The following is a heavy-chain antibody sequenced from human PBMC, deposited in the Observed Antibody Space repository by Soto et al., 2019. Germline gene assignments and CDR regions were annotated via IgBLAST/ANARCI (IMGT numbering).Heavy chain of an antibody. CDR2: MNPGSGKT. CDR3: ARMASFGTLNWFDT. V-gene: IGHV1-8*02. Sequence: ASVKVSCKASGYTFINYDISWVRQATGQGLEWMGWMNPGSGKTGYANKFQGRATMTRDASTSTAHLELSSLTSEDTAVYYCARMASFGTLNWFDTWGQGTLVTVSS. D-gene: IGHD3-16*01. CDR1: GYTFINYD. J-gene: IGHJ5*02.